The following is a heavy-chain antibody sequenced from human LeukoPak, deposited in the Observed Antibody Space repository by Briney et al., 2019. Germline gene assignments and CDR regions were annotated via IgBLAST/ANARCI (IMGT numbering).Heavy chain of an antibody. V-gene: IGHV3-64*01. J-gene: IGHJ4*02. D-gene: IGHD1-1*01. CDR1: GFSFSSYE. CDR3: ARRPGTSQFGH. Sequence: PGGSLRLSCAASGFSFSSYEMHWVRQAPGKGLEYVSEISSNGGTTYYANSVKGRFTISRDNSKNTLYLQLGSLRPEDMAVYYCARRPGTSQFGHWGQGTLVTVSS. CDR2: ISSNGGTT.